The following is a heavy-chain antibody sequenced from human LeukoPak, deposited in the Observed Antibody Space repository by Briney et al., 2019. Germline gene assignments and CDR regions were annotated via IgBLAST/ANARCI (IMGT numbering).Heavy chain of an antibody. CDR3: ARDVNIVVVPAAIGFVGNWFDP. V-gene: IGHV3-21*01. CDR1: GFTFSSYS. CDR2: ISSSSSYI. J-gene: IGHJ5*02. D-gene: IGHD2-2*01. Sequence: PGGSLRLSCAASGFTFSSYSMNWVRQAPGKGLEWVSSISSSSSYIYYADSVKGRFTISRDNAKNSLYLQMNSLRAEDTAVYYCARDVNIVVVPAAIGFVGNWFDPWGQGTLVTVSS.